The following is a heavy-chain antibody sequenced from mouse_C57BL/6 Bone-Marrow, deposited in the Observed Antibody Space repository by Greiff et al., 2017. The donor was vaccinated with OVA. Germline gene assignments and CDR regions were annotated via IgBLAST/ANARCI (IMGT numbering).Heavy chain of an antibody. Sequence: VQLQQSGAELVRPGASVKLSCTASGFNIKDDYMPWVKQRPEQGLEWIGWIDPENGDTEYALKFQGKATITADTSSNTAYLQLRSLTSEDTAVYDCTSTYYGNSVVAYWGQGTVVTVSA. D-gene: IGHD2-10*01. V-gene: IGHV14-4*01. J-gene: IGHJ3*01. CDR2: IDPENGDT. CDR3: TSTYYGNSVVAY. CDR1: GFNIKDDY.